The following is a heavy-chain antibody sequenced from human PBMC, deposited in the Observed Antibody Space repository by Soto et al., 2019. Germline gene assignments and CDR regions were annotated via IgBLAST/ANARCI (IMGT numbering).Heavy chain of an antibody. CDR3: AKDLQSYGDYDYYCYGMDV. Sequence: PGGSLRLSCAASGFTFSTYGMHWLRQTPGKGLEWVAVISYDGTNKFYSDSVKGRFTISRDNFKNTLTLQMNSLRADDTAVYSCAKDLQSYGDYDYYCYGMDVWGLGTRVTVSS. CDR1: GFTFSTYG. V-gene: IGHV3-30*18. J-gene: IGHJ6*02. D-gene: IGHD4-17*01. CDR2: ISYDGTNK.